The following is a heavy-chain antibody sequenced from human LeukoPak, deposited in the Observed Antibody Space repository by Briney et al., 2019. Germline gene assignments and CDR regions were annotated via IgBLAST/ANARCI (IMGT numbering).Heavy chain of an antibody. CDR2: IYYSGST. Sequence: SETLSLTCTVSGGSISSYYWSWIRQPPGKGLEWIGYIYYSGSTNYNPSLKSRVTISVDTSKNQFSLKLSSVTAADTAVYYCARDVLAESYGSGGDYWGQGALVTVSS. D-gene: IGHD3-10*01. V-gene: IGHV4-59*01. CDR1: GGSISSYY. CDR3: ARDVLAESYGSGGDY. J-gene: IGHJ4*02.